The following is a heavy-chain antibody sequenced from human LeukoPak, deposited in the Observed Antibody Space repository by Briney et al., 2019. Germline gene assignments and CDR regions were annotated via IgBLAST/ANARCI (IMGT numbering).Heavy chain of an antibody. D-gene: IGHD3-22*01. Sequence: SETLSLTCTVSGGSISSSSYYWGWIRQPPGKGLEWIGSIYYSGITYYNPSLKSRVTISVDTSKNQFSLKLSSVTAADTAVYYCARQVTMIVVVIDKTDYWGQGTLVTVSS. CDR1: GGSISSSSYY. CDR2: IYYSGIT. CDR3: ARQVTMIVVVIDKTDY. J-gene: IGHJ4*02. V-gene: IGHV4-39*01.